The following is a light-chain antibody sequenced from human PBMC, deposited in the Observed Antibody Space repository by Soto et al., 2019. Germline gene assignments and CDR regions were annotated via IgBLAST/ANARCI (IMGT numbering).Light chain of an antibody. CDR3: SSYAGSNNLV. Sequence: QSVLTQPPSASGSPGQSVTISCTGTSSDVGGYNYVSWYQQHPGKAPKPMIYEVSKRPSGVPDRFSGSKSGNTASLTVSELQAEDEADYYCSSYAGSNNLVFGGGTKLTVL. CDR1: SSDVGGYNY. J-gene: IGLJ2*01. CDR2: EVS. V-gene: IGLV2-8*01.